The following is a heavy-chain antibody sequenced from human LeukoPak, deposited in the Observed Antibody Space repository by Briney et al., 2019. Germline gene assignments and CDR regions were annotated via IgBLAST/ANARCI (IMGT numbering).Heavy chain of an antibody. V-gene: IGHV3-7*01. CDR2: INPDGSQQ. CDR1: GFTFSGNW. CDR3: ARLLGMVTTFDH. D-gene: IGHD5-24*01. J-gene: IGHJ4*02. Sequence: PGGSLTLSCEASGFTFSGNWISWVRLAPGKGLEWVASINPDGSQQHYVDSVKGRFTISRDNTRSSLYLQMNSLGAEDTAVYYCARLLGMVTTFDHWGQGTLVTVSS.